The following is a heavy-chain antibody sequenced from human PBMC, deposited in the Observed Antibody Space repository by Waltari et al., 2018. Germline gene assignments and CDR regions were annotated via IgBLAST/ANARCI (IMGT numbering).Heavy chain of an antibody. J-gene: IGHJ6*02. CDR3: ASGDCSGGSCYSYYYYGMDV. Sequence: EVQLVESGGGLVQPGGSLRLSCAASGFTFSSYSMNWVRQAPGKGLEWVSYISSSSSTIYYADSVKGRFTISRDNAKNSLYLQMNSLRAEDTAVYYCASGDCSGGSCYSYYYYGMDVWGHGTTVTVSS. V-gene: IGHV3-48*01. CDR2: ISSSSSTI. D-gene: IGHD2-15*01. CDR1: GFTFSSYS.